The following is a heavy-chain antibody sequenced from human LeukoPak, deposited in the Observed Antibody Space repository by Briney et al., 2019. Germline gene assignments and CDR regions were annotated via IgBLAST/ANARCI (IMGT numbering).Heavy chain of an antibody. CDR2: ITSSSISM. V-gene: IGHV3-48*04. Sequence: GGSLRLPCAASGFTFRSYNMNWTRQAPGKGLEWISYITSSSISMYYADSVKGRFTISRDNAKNSLYLQMNSLRAEDTAVYYCARVSGSYGDSAYWGQGTLVTVSS. CDR1: GFTFRSYN. D-gene: IGHD1-26*01. CDR3: ARVSGSYGDSAY. J-gene: IGHJ4*02.